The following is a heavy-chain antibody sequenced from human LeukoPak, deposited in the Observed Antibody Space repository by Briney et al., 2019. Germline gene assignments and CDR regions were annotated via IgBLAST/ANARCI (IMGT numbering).Heavy chain of an antibody. V-gene: IGHV3-15*01. Sequence: GGSLRLSCAASGFTFSNAWMSWVRQAPGKGLEWVGRIKSKTDGGTTDYAAPVKGRFTISRDDSKNTLYLQMNSLKTEDTAVYYCAKPAGYSYGNYEARDYWGQGTLVTVSS. CDR1: GFTFSNAW. CDR2: IKSKTDGGTT. J-gene: IGHJ4*02. D-gene: IGHD5-18*01. CDR3: AKPAGYSYGNYEARDY.